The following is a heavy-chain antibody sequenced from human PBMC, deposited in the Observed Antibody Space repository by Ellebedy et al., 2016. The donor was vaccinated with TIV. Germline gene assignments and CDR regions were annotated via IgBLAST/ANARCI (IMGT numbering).Heavy chain of an antibody. Sequence: MPSETLSLTCSVSGGSITSYDWSWIRQSPGKGLEWIGDIYYSGDTHYNSALKSRLRISVDASKRQFSLRLDSVTAADSAVYFCARLLIDAYSADSWGQGTRVTVSS. CDR2: IYYSGDT. J-gene: IGHJ5*02. D-gene: IGHD2-21*01. CDR1: GGSITSYD. CDR3: ARLLIDAYSADS. V-gene: IGHV4-59*08.